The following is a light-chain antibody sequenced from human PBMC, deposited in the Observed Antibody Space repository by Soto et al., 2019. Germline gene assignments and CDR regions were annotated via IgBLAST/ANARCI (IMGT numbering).Light chain of an antibody. CDR3: QQGYSTQYT. J-gene: IGKJ2*01. Sequence: DIQMTQSPSSLSASVGDRATITCRASQSISTYLNWYQHKPGKAPKVLIYAASSLQSGVPSRFSGRRSGTDFTLTISSQQPEDFAAHYCQQGYSTQYTFGQGTKLEIK. CDR1: QSISTY. V-gene: IGKV1-39*01. CDR2: AAS.